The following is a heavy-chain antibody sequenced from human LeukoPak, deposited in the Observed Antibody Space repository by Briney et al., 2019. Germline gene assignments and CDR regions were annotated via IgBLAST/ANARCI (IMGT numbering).Heavy chain of an antibody. CDR2: ISGSGGST. J-gene: IGHJ3*02. V-gene: IGHV3-23*01. D-gene: IGHD5-18*01. CDR3: ARAHLRGYSYGYDAFDI. Sequence: GGSLRLSCAASGFTFSSYAMSWVRQAPGKGLEWVSAISGSGGSTYYADSVKGRFTISRDNSKNTLYLQMNSLRAEDTAVYHCARAHLRGYSYGYDAFDIWGQGTMVTVSS. CDR1: GFTFSSYA.